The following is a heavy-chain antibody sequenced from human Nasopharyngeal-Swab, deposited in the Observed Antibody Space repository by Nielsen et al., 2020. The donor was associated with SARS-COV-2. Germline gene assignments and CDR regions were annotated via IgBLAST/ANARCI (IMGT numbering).Heavy chain of an antibody. J-gene: IGHJ6*02. CDR3: AGDGATVTNYYYYGMDV. CDR1: GFTFSDYY. V-gene: IGHV3-11*01. Sequence: GESLKISCAASGFTFSDYYMSWIRQAPGKGLEWVSYISSSGSTIYYADSVKGRFTISRDNAKNSLYLQMNSLRAEDTAVYYCAGDGATVTNYYYYGMDVWGQGTTVTVSS. D-gene: IGHD4-17*01. CDR2: ISSSGSTI.